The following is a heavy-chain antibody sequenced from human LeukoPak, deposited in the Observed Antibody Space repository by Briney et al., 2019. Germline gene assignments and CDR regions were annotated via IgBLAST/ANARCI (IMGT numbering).Heavy chain of an antibody. CDR3: ASPMYSSSWSFDY. D-gene: IGHD6-13*01. Sequence: GGSLRLSCAASGFTFSSYSMNWVRQAPGKGLEWVSSISSSSSYIYYADSVKGRFAISRDNAKNSLYLQMNSLRAEDTAVYYCASPMYSSSWSFDYWGQGTLVTVSS. CDR2: ISSSSSYI. J-gene: IGHJ4*02. CDR1: GFTFSSYS. V-gene: IGHV3-21*01.